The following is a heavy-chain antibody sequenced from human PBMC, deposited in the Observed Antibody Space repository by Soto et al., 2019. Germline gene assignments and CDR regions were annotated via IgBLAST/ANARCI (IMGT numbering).Heavy chain of an antibody. D-gene: IGHD3-22*01. J-gene: IGHJ4*02. Sequence: PGASLRLSCAGSGLSFSKARMSWVRQAPGKGLEWVGRIKGEADGGTTDYAAPVKGRITISRDHSKDTLYLQMNSLKTEDTAVYYCTTGLSNGYYNFDYWGQGT. CDR3: TTGLSNGYYNFDY. V-gene: IGHV3-15*01. CDR1: GLSFSKAR. CDR2: IKGEADGGTT.